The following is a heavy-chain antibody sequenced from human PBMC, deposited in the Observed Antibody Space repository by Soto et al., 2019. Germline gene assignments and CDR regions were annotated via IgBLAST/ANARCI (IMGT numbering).Heavy chain of an antibody. V-gene: IGHV1-69*01. J-gene: IGHJ4*02. CDR2: IMPIIGTP. D-gene: IGHD6-13*01. Sequence: QVQLVQSGAEVKKPGSSVKVSCKASGGTFRNHVFNWVRQAPGQGLEWMGGIMPIIGTPNYAQKFQGPVTITADASTNTVYLEVSRLRSQATAVYYCARDLEFRAGNISHLDYWGQGTLVTLSS. CDR3: ARDLEFRAGNISHLDY. CDR1: GGTFRNHV.